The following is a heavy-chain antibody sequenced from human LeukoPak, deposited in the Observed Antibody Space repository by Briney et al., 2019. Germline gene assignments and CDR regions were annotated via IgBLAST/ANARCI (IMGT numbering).Heavy chain of an antibody. CDR2: IWSDGSYK. V-gene: IGHV3-33*01. CDR1: GXTFSSYG. Sequence: PGGSLRLSCAASGXTFSSYGVHWVRQAPGKGLEWVAVIWSDGSYKYYADSVKGRFTISRDNSKNTLYLQMNSLRAEDTAVYYCARGHDYSNTPFDYWGQGTLVTVSS. J-gene: IGHJ4*02. CDR3: ARGHDYSNTPFDY. D-gene: IGHD4-11*01.